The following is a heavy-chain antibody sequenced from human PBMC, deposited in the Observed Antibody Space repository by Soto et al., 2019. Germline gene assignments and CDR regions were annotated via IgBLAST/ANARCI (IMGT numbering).Heavy chain of an antibody. Sequence: ASVKVSCKVSGYTLTELSMHWVRQAPGKGLEWMGGFDPEDGETIYAQKFQGRVTMTEDTSTDTAYMELSSLRSEDTAVYYCATRPTIAVAGKSLDYWGQGTLVTVSS. J-gene: IGHJ4*02. D-gene: IGHD6-19*01. CDR2: FDPEDGET. CDR1: GYTLTELS. CDR3: ATRPTIAVAGKSLDY. V-gene: IGHV1-24*01.